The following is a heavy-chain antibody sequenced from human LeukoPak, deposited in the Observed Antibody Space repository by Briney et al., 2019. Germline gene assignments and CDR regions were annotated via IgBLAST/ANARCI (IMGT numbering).Heavy chain of an antibody. Sequence: PSETLSLTCAVYGGSFNGYYWSWIRQPPGKGLEWIGEINHSGSTNYNPSLKSRVTISVDTSKNQFSLKLSSVTAADTAVYYCARRKWYSSSWYRSNWFDPWGQGTLVTVSS. CDR3: ARRKWYSSSWYRSNWFDP. CDR1: GGSFNGYY. V-gene: IGHV4-34*01. CDR2: INHSGST. D-gene: IGHD6-13*01. J-gene: IGHJ5*02.